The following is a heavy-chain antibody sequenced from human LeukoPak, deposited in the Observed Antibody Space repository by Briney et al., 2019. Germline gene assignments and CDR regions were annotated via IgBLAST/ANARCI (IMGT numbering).Heavy chain of an antibody. D-gene: IGHD1-26*01. J-gene: IGHJ4*02. V-gene: IGHV3-33*01. CDR3: ARDLNPEYSGTFDY. Sequence: PGGSLRLSCAASGFTFSSYGMHWVRQAPGKGLEWVAVIWYDGSNKYYADSVKGRFTISRDNSKNTLYLQMNSLRAEDTAVYYCARDLNPEYSGTFDYWGQGTLVTVSS. CDR2: IWYDGSNK. CDR1: GFTFSSYG.